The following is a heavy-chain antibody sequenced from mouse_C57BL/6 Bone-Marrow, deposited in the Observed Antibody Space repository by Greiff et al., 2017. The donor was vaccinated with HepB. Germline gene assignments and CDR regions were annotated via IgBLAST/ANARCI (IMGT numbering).Heavy chain of an antibody. Sequence: VQLQQSGAELVKPGASVKLSCKASGYTFTEYTIHWVKQRSGQGLEWIGWFYPGSGSIKYNEKFKDKATLTADKSSSTVYMELSRLTSEDSAVYFCARHEGDSSGYSVYFDYWGQGTTLTVSS. CDR3: ARHEGDSSGYSVYFDY. D-gene: IGHD3-2*02. V-gene: IGHV1-62-2*01. J-gene: IGHJ2*01. CDR2: FYPGSGSI. CDR1: GYTFTEYT.